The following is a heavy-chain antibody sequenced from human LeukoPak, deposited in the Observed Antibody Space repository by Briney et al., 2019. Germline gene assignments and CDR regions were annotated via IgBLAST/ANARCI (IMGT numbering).Heavy chain of an antibody. CDR2: ISSSSSYI. J-gene: IGHJ4*02. CDR1: GFTFSSYS. CDR3: AGAGSFDY. Sequence: GGSLRLSCAASGFTFSSYSMNWVRQAPGEGLEWVLSISSSSSYIYYADSVKGRFTISRDNAKNSMYLQMNSLRAEDTAVYYCAGAGSFDYWGQGTLVTVSS. D-gene: IGHD6-25*01. V-gene: IGHV3-21*01.